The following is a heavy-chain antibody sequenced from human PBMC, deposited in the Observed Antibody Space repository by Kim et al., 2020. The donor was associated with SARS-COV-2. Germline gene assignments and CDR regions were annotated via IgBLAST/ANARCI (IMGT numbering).Heavy chain of an antibody. D-gene: IGHD2-2*01. CDR1: GFTFGDYA. Sequence: GGSLRLSCTASGFTFGDYAMSWFRQAPGKGLEWVGFIRSKAYGGTTEYAASVKGRFTISRDDSKSIAYLQMNSLKTEDTAVYYCTRLEDVVVPAAEIYYYYGMDVWGQGTTVTVSS. J-gene: IGHJ6*02. V-gene: IGHV3-49*03. CDR3: TRLEDVVVPAAEIYYYYGMDV. CDR2: IRSKAYGGTT.